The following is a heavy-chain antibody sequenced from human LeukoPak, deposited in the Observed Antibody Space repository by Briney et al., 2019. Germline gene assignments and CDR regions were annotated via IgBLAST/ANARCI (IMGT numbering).Heavy chain of an antibody. Sequence: GGSLRLSCAASGFTFSNFWMSWVRQAPGKGLEWVANIKVDGSEKYYVDSVKGRFTISRDNAENSLYLQMNSLRAEDTAVYYCARVGSGWYHRCDYWGQGTLVTVSS. V-gene: IGHV3-7*03. D-gene: IGHD6-19*01. CDR3: ARVGSGWYHRCDY. CDR1: GFTFSNFW. J-gene: IGHJ4*02. CDR2: IKVDGSEK.